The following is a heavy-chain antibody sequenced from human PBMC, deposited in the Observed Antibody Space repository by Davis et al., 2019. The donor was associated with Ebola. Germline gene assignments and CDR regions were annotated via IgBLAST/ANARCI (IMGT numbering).Heavy chain of an antibody. Sequence: GGSLRLSCAASGFTFSSYGMHWVRQAPGKGLEWVAVISYDGSNKYYADSVKGRFTISRDNSKNTLYLQMNSLRAEDTAVYYCARFGYYRGYYGMDVWGQGTTVTVSS. CDR3: ARFGYYRGYYGMDV. CDR2: ISYDGSNK. D-gene: IGHD3-3*01. J-gene: IGHJ6*02. CDR1: GFTFSSYG. V-gene: IGHV3-30*03.